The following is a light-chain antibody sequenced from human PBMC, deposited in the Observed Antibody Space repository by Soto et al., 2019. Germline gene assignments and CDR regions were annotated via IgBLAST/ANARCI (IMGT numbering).Light chain of an antibody. CDR1: RSDIGSNY. V-gene: IGLV1-47*01. J-gene: IGLJ2*01. Sequence: QSALTQSPSASGTPGQRVTISCSGSRSDIGSNYVYWYQHLPGMAPKLLIYRNDQRPSGVPDRISGSRSGTSASLAIIGLRSEDEADYYCASWDDTLSVPIFGGGTKLTVL. CDR3: ASWDDTLSVPI. CDR2: RND.